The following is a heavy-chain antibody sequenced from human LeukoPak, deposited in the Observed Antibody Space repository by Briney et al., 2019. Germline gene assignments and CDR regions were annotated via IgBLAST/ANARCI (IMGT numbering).Heavy chain of an antibody. Sequence: SETLSLTCTVSGGSISNYHWSWIRQPPGKGLEWIGSIYHSGSTYYNPSLKSRVTISVDTSKNQFSLRLTSVTAADTAVYYCAREGSTSGTNWFDPWGQGTLVTVSS. CDR1: GGSISNYH. J-gene: IGHJ5*02. CDR3: AREGSTSGTNWFDP. V-gene: IGHV4-38-2*02. CDR2: IYHSGST. D-gene: IGHD3-10*01.